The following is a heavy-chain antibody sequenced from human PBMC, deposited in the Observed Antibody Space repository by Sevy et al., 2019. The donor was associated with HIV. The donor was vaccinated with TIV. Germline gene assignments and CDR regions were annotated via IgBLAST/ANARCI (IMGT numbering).Heavy chain of an antibody. D-gene: IGHD3-10*01. CDR3: ARAIIIMAHIGSFPFDY. CDR2: INPNSGGT. CDR1: GYTFTGYY. Sequence: ALVKVSCKASGYTFTGYYMHWVRQAPGQGLEWMGRINPNSGGTNYAQKFQGRVTMTRDTSISTAYMELSRLRSDDTAVYYCARAIIIMAHIGSFPFDYWGQGTLVTVSS. J-gene: IGHJ4*02. V-gene: IGHV1-2*06.